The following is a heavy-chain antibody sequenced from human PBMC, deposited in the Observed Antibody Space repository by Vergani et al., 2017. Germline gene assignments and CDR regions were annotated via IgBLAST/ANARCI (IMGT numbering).Heavy chain of an antibody. CDR1: GFTFSNAW. CDR3: TTVRSDYDFWSGYYTGTHFDY. CDR2: IKSKTDGGTT. D-gene: IGHD3-3*01. J-gene: IGHJ4*02. Sequence: EVQLVESGGGLVKPGGSLRLSCAASGFTFSNAWMSWVRQAPGKGLEWVGRIKSKTDGGTTDYAAPGKGRFTISRDDSKNTLYLQMNSLKTEDTAVYYCTTVRSDYDFWSGYYTGTHFDYWGQGTLVTVSS. V-gene: IGHV3-15*01.